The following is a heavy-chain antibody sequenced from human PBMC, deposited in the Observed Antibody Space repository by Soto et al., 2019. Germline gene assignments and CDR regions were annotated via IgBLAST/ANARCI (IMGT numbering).Heavy chain of an antibody. CDR3: ARRANRGLDV. J-gene: IGHJ6*02. CDR1: GGTFSRYA. D-gene: IGHD2-8*01. CDR2: VIPPFNSA. V-gene: IGHV1-69*06. Sequence: QVQLVQSGAEVRKPGSSVKVSCESSGGTFSRYAINWVRQAPGQGLEWMGGVIPPFNSAAYAQKFQGRVKLTADTSTSTAYMELSSLRSEDTAVYYCARRANRGLDVWGQGTTVTVSS.